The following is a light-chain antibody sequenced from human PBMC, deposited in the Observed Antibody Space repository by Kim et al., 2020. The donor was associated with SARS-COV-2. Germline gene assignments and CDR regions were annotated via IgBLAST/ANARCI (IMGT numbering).Light chain of an antibody. CDR2: GAS. Sequence: ETVMTQSPATLSVSPGERATLSCRASQSVSSNLAWYQQKPGQAPRLLIYGASTRATGIPARFSGSGSGTEFTLTISSLQSEDFAVYYCQQYNNWRPYTFGQGTKLEI. J-gene: IGKJ2*01. CDR3: QQYNNWRPYT. CDR1: QSVSSN. V-gene: IGKV3-15*01.